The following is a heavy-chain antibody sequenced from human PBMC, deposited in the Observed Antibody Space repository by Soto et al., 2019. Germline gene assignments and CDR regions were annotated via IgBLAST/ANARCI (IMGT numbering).Heavy chain of an antibody. CDR3: ARSAPPIDY. Sequence: ASVKVSCKASGYIFTSYVMEWVRQAPGQRLEWMGWINAGNGNTKYSQKFQGRVNITRDTSANTAYMELSSLRSEDTAVYYCARSAPPIDYWGQGTLVTVSS. CDR1: GYIFTSYV. V-gene: IGHV1-3*01. J-gene: IGHJ4*02. CDR2: INAGNGNT.